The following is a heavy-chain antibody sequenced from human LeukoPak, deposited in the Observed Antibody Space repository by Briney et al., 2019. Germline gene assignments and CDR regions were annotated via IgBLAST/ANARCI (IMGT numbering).Heavy chain of an antibody. J-gene: IGHJ4*02. Sequence: GGSLRLSCAASGFTFSGSAIHWVRQASGKGLEWVGRIRSKANNYATAYGASVKGRFTSSRDDSSNIAYLQMNSLKTEDTAVYYCTRLHLAGYDYWGQGTLVTVSS. CDR1: GFTFSGSA. CDR2: IRSKANNYAT. D-gene: IGHD3-9*01. CDR3: TRLHLAGYDY. V-gene: IGHV3-73*01.